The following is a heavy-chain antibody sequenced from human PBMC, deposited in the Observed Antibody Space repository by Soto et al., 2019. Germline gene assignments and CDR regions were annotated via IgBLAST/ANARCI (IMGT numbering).Heavy chain of an antibody. V-gene: IGHV4-34*01. CDR1: GGSFSGFS. CDR2: INHSGTS. Sequence: SETLSLTCAVYGGSFSGFSWNWIRQPPGKGLEWIGEINHSGTSNYNPSLKSRVTMLPDTSKNHFSLKLTSVTAADTAVYYCASVAETGTPLRGPYYYYCMDVWGQGIMVTVSS. D-gene: IGHD1-1*01. J-gene: IGHJ6*02. CDR3: ASVAETGTPLRGPYYYYCMDV.